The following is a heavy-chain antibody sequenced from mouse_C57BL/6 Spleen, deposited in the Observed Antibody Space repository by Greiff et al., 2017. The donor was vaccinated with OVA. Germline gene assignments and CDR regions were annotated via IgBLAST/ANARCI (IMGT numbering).Heavy chain of an antibody. CDR3: ARLYYFDY. CDR1: GFTFSDYG. V-gene: IGHV5-17*01. J-gene: IGHJ2*01. CDR2: ISSGSSTI. Sequence: EVHLVESGGGLVKPGGSLKLSCAASGFTFSDYGMHWVRQAPEQGLEWVAYISSGSSTIYYADKVKGRFTISRDNAKNTLFLQMTSLRSEDTAMYYCARLYYFDYWGQGTTLTVSS.